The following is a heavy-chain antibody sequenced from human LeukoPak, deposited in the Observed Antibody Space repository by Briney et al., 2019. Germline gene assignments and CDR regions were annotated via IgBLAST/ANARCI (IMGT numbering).Heavy chain of an antibody. CDR2: SSGSCGSK. V-gene: IGHV3-23*01. CDR3: AKLPARSYYDFWSGYYRRYYFDY. D-gene: IGHD3-3*01. J-gene: IGHJ4*02. CDR1: LFTFISCA. Sequence: GWALRLPRAPSLFTFISCAMIGVRQPPAKGREGVSGSSGSCGSKYYADSAKGRCTISRDNSKNTLYLQMTSMRAADTAVYYCAKLPARSYYDFWSGYYRRYYFDYWGQGTLVTVSS.